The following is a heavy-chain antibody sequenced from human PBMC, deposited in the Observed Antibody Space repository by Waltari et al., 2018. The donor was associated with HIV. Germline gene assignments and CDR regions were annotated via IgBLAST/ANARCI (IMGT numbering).Heavy chain of an antibody. CDR2: CEPEDGET. V-gene: IGHV1-24*01. CDR1: GYTLTELS. D-gene: IGHD6-19*01. J-gene: IGHJ4*02. Sequence: QVQLVQSGAEVKKPGASVKVSCKVSGYTLTELSMHWVRQAPGKGLEWMGGCEPEDGETIYAQKFQGRVTMTEDTSTDTAYMELGSLRSEDTAVYYCATDLGAVAGTRKDYWGQGTLVTVSS. CDR3: ATDLGAVAGTRKDY.